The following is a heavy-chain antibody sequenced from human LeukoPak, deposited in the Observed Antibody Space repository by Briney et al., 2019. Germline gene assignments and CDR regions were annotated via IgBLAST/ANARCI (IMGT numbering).Heavy chain of an antibody. Sequence: GGSLRLSCAASGFTFSDYYMSWIRQAPGKGLEWVSYISSSGSTIYYADSVKGRFTISRDNAKNSLYLQMNSLRPEDTAVYYCARDPIYGDLDYWGQGTRVTVSS. D-gene: IGHD4-17*01. CDR3: ARDPIYGDLDY. CDR2: ISSSGSTI. CDR1: GFTFSDYY. V-gene: IGHV3-11*04. J-gene: IGHJ4*02.